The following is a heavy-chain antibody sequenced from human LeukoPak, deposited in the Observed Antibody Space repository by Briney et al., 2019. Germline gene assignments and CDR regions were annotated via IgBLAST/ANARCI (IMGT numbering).Heavy chain of an antibody. J-gene: IGHJ4*02. CDR2: ISSSSSYT. CDR3: AKVSTSWGFDY. Sequence: GGSLRLSCAASGXIFSDYYMSWIRQAPGKGQEWVLYISSSSSYTNYADSVKGRFTISRDNVKNSLYLQMNSLRAEDTAVYYCAKVSTSWGFDYWGQGTLVTVSS. D-gene: IGHD6-13*01. V-gene: IGHV3-11*05. CDR1: GXIFSDYY.